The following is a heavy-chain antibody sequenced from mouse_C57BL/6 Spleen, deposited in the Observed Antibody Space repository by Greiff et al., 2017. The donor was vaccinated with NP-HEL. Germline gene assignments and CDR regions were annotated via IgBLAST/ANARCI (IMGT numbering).Heavy chain of an antibody. V-gene: IGHV5-17*01. CDR3: ARLHYSNYNYYAMDY. CDR2: ISSGSSTI. CDR1: GFTFSDYG. D-gene: IGHD2-5*01. Sequence: EVKVVESGGGLVKPGGSLKLSCAASGFTFSDYGMHWVRQAPEKGLEWVAYISSGSSTIYYADTVKGRFTISRDNAKNTLFLQMTSLRSEDTAMYYCARLHYSNYNYYAMDYWGQGTSVTVSS. J-gene: IGHJ4*01.